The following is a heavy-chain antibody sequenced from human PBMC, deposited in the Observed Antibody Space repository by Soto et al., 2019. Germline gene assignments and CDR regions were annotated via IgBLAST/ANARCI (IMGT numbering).Heavy chain of an antibody. CDR2: ISVTGAST. D-gene: IGHD6-13*01. CDR3: AKIRSIAAAFSDY. CDR1: GLTFSGSA. V-gene: IGHV3-23*01. Sequence: EVQLLESGGGLVQSGGSLRLSCAASGLTFSGSAMSWVRQAPGKGLEWVSSISVTGASTYYADSVQGRFTVSRDNSKDTFFLEMNSPTAEDTAVYFCAKIRSIAAAFSDYWGQGTLVTVSS. J-gene: IGHJ4*02.